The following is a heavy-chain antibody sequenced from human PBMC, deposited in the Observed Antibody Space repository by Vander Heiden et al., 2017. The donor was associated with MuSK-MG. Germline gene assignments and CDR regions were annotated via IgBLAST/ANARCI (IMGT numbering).Heavy chain of an antibody. J-gene: IGHJ4*02. D-gene: IGHD3-3*01. CDR1: GFTFSSYA. CDR3: ARLWSGRYFDY. CDR2: IRDSGGRT. V-gene: IGHV3-23*04. Sequence: EVQLVESGGGLVQPGGSLRLSCAASGFTFSSYAMSWVRQAPGKGLEWVSGIRDSGGRTYYADSVKGRFTISRDNSKNTLYLQMNSLRAEDTAVYYCARLWSGRYFDYWGQGTLVTVSS.